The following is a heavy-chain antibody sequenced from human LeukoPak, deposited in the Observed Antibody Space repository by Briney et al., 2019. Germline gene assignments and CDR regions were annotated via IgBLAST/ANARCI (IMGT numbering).Heavy chain of an antibody. CDR3: ARGYYSGSYPYYYYYYYMDV. D-gene: IGHD1-26*01. CDR1: GGSISSSSYY. J-gene: IGHJ6*03. Sequence: SETLSLTCTVSGGSISSSSYYWGWIRQPPGKGLEWIGSIYYSGSTYYNPSLKSRVTISVDTSKNQFSLKLSSVTAADTAVYYCARGYYSGSYPYYYYYYYMDVWGKGTTVTVS. V-gene: IGHV4-39*07. CDR2: IYYSGST.